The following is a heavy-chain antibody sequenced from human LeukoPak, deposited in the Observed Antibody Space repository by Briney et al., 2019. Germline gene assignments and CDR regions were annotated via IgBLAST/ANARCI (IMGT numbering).Heavy chain of an antibody. J-gene: IGHJ4*02. CDR3: ASWGSHSRDFDY. V-gene: IGHV4-34*01. CDR1: GGSFSGYY. D-gene: IGHD3-16*01. CDR2: INHSGST. Sequence: SETLSLTCAVYGGSFSGYYWSWIRQPPGKGLEWIGEINHSGSTNYNPSLKSRVTISVDTSKNQFSLKLSSVTAADTAVYYCASWGSHSRDFDYWGQGTLVTVSS.